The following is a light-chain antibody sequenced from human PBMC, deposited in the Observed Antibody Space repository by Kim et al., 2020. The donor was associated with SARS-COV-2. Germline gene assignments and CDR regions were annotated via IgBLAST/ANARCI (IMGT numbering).Light chain of an antibody. CDR1: KLGDKY. CDR2: QDS. CDR3: QVWDSSTGV. J-gene: IGLJ3*02. Sequence: SYELTQPPSVSVSPGQTASITCSGDKLGDKYACWYQQKPGQSPVLVIYQDSKRPSGIPERFSGSNSENPATLTISGTQAMDEADYYCQVWDSSTGVFGGGTQLTVL. V-gene: IGLV3-1*01.